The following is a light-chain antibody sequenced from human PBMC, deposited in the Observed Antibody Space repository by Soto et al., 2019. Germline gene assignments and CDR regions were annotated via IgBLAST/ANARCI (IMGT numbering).Light chain of an antibody. Sequence: EIVMTQSPATLSFSPGERATLSCRASQSVYNNLAWYQQKPGQAPGLLIYGASTRATGIPARFSGSGSGTEFTLTISSLQSEDFAVYFCQQYNNWPPVTFGPGTKVDIK. CDR2: GAS. CDR1: QSVYNN. CDR3: QQYNNWPPVT. J-gene: IGKJ3*01. V-gene: IGKV3-15*01.